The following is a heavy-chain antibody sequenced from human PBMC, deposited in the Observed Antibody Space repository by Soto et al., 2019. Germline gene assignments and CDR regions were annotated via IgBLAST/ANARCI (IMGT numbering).Heavy chain of an antibody. V-gene: IGHV4-59*01. J-gene: IGHJ4*02. D-gene: IGHD6-19*01. CDR2: VYHSGST. CDR1: GGSISNYY. CDR3: ARRYNSGWYDY. Sequence: SETLSLTCTVSGGSISNYYLSWIRQPPGKGLECIGCVYHSGSTYYNPSLKSRVTISVDTSKNQFSLKLSSVTAADTAVYYCARRYNSGWYDYWGQGTLVTVYS.